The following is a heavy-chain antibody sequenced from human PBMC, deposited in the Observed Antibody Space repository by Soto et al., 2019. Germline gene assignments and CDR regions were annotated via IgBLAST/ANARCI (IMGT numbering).Heavy chain of an antibody. CDR2: INHSGST. J-gene: IGHJ4*02. CDR3: ARAIKLGYCSSTSCYARHSGYDRRGYFDP. D-gene: IGHD2-2*01. CDR1: GGSFSGYY. Sequence: SETLSLTCAVYGGSFSGYYWSWIRQPPGKGLEWIGEINHSGSTNYNPSLKSRVTISVDTSKNQFSLKLSSVTAADTAVYYCARAIKLGYCSSTSCYARHSGYDRRGYFDPWGQGTLVTVSS. V-gene: IGHV4-34*01.